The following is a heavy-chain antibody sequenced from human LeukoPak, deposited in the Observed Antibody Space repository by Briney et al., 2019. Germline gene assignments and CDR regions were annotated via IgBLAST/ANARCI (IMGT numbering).Heavy chain of an antibody. CDR2: IYYSGST. CDR3: ARSEGGWLQQYYFDY. D-gene: IGHD5-24*01. V-gene: IGHV4-59*01. CDR1: GGSISSYY. Sequence: PSETLSLTCTVSGGSISSYYWSWIRQPPGKGLEWIRYIYYSGSTNYNPSLKSRVTISVDTSKNQFSLKLSSVTAADTAVYYCARSEGGWLQQYYFDYWGQGTLVTVSS. J-gene: IGHJ4*02.